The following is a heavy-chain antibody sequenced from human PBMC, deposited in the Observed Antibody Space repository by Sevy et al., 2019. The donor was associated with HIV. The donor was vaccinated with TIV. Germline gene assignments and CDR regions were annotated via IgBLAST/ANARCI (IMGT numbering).Heavy chain of an antibody. CDR2: IWNDRSNK. D-gene: IGHD3-22*01. CDR1: GFTFSSYG. J-gene: IGHJ3*02. Sequence: GGSLRLSCAASGFTFSSYGMHWVRQAPGKGLEWVAVIWNDRSNKHYADSVKGGFTISRDNSKNTLYLQRNSLRAEDTAVYYCASRPNNYYDSGGFSGNDAFDIWGQGTMVTVSS. V-gene: IGHV3-33*01. CDR3: ASRPNNYYDSGGFSGNDAFDI.